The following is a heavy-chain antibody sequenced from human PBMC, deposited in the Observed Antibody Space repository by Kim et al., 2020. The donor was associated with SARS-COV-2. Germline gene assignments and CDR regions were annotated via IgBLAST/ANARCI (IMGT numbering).Heavy chain of an antibody. V-gene: IGHV3-72*01. CDR1: GFTFSDHI. J-gene: IGHJ5*02. CDR3: TRNVGGNVGFDP. CDR2: IRKKVNSYTT. Sequence: GGSLRLSCAASGFTFSDHIMDWVRQAPGKGLEWVGRIRKKVNSYTTEYAASVRGRFTISRDDSKNFLYLQMNSLKTEDTAFYYCTRNVGGNVGFDPWGQGTLVTVSS. D-gene: IGHD3-16*01.